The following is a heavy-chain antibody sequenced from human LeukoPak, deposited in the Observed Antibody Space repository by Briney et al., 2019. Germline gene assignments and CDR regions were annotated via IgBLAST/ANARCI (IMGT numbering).Heavy chain of an antibody. CDR3: ARQEVGAGYCSSTSCAEPHWFDP. D-gene: IGHD2-2*01. V-gene: IGHV4-39*01. Sequence: SETLSLTCIVSGGSISSTSYWGWIRQPPGRGLEWIGTILYSGSTFYNPSLKSRVTISVDTSKNQFSLKLNSVTAADTAVYYCARQEVGAGYCSSTSCAEPHWFDPWGQGTLVTVSS. CDR1: GGSISSTSY. J-gene: IGHJ5*02. CDR2: ILYSGST.